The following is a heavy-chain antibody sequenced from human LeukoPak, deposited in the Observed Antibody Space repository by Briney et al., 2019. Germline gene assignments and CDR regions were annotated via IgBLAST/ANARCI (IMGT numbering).Heavy chain of an antibody. CDR1: GGSFSGYY. J-gene: IGHJ4*02. CDR2: INHSGST. CDR3: ARGLYDSSGPFDY. V-gene: IGHV4-34*01. D-gene: IGHD3-22*01. Sequence: PSETLSLTCAVYGGSFSGYYWSWIRQPPGKGLEWIGEINHSGSTNYNPSLKSRVTISVDTSKNQFSLKLSSVAAADTAVYYCARGLYDSSGPFDYWGQGTLVTVSS.